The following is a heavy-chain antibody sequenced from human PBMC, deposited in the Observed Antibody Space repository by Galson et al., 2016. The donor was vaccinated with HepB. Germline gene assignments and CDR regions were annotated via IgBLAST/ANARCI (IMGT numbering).Heavy chain of an antibody. Sequence: SETLSLTCTVSGYSISSGFYWGWIRQPPGKGLEWIGSMYHSGNTYYNPSLTSRVTISIDTSKNQVSLTLTSVTAADPAVYYCARARPIAAAATIWGQGTLVTVSS. D-gene: IGHD6-25*01. J-gene: IGHJ4*02. CDR1: GYSISSGFY. CDR3: ARARPIAAAATI. CDR2: MYHSGNT. V-gene: IGHV4-38-2*02.